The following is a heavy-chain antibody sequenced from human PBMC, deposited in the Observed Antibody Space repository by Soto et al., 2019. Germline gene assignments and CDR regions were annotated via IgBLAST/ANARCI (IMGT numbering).Heavy chain of an antibody. CDR3: VKSGTARLLRHSWFDT. CDR2: ITTSSAYI. CDR1: GFTFNTYD. Sequence: EVQLVESGGGLVKPGGSLRLSCAASGFTFNTYDMNWVRQAPGKGLEWASSITTSSAYIYYADSLKGRITISRDNAKNLLFLQMNSLRAEVTAVYYCVKSGTARLLRHSWFDTWGQGTLVTVSS. D-gene: IGHD2-21*01. J-gene: IGHJ5*02. V-gene: IGHV3-21*01.